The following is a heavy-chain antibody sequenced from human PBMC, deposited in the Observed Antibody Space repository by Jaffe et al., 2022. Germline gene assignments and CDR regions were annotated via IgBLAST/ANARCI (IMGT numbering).Heavy chain of an antibody. J-gene: IGHJ5*01. D-gene: IGHD2-15*01. V-gene: IGHV1-46*01. CDR1: GYTFTTYY. Sequence: QVQLVQSGAEVKKPGASVKISCKASGYTFTTYYMHWVRQAPGQGFEWMGIINPTAGSTSYPQQFQGRVTMTRDTSTTTFYVELSSLRSEDTAVYYCARAPYCSGSSCYSGGRDWFDSWGQGTLVTVSS. CDR2: INPTAGST. CDR3: ARAPYCSGSSCYSGGRDWFDS.